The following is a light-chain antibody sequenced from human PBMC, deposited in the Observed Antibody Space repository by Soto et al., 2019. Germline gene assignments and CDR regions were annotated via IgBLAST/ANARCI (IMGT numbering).Light chain of an antibody. CDR3: QQYNSWTRT. CDR2: GAS. J-gene: IGKJ1*01. Sequence: EIVMSQSPATLSVSPGESATLSCRASQSVNSNLAWYQRTHGQAPRLLIYGASSRATGIPARFSGTVSGTELTLNIPSLKSEDGAVYDGQQYNSWTRTFGQGTKV. CDR1: QSVNSN. V-gene: IGKV3-15*01.